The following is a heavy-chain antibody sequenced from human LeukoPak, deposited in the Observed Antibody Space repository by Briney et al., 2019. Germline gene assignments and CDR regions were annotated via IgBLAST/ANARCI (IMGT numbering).Heavy chain of an antibody. D-gene: IGHD2-2*01. CDR2: INHSGST. CDR1: GGSFSGYY. CDR3: AREGNFGVVVPAAIRRNWFDP. Sequence: SETLSLTCAVYGGSFSGYYWSWIRQPPGKGLEWIGEINHSGSTNYNPSLKSRVTISVDTSKNQFSLKLSSVTAADTAVYYCAREGNFGVVVPAAIRRNWFDPWGQGTLVTVSS. V-gene: IGHV4-34*01. J-gene: IGHJ5*02.